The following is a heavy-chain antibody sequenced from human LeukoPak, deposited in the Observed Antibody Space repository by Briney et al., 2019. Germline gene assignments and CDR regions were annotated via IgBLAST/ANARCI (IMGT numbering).Heavy chain of an antibody. V-gene: IGHV3-23*01. CDR3: AKDRNSGGSCLNG. J-gene: IGHJ4*02. CDR1: GFTFSSYA. Sequence: GGSLRLSCAASGFTFSSYAMSWVRQAPGKGLEWVSAISGSGDITYYADSVEGRFTISRDNSKSTLYLQMDSLRAEDTAIYYCAKDRNSGGSCLNGWGQGTLVTVYS. D-gene: IGHD2-15*01. CDR2: ISGSGDIT.